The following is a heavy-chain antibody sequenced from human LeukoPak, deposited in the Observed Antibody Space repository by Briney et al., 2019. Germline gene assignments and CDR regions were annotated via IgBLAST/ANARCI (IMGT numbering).Heavy chain of an antibody. D-gene: IGHD3-16*01. V-gene: IGHV3-23*01. CDR1: GFTFSNYG. CDR3: AKALGDWPTTLDY. CDR2: ISSSGDTT. J-gene: IGHJ4*02. Sequence: GGSLRLSCGASGFTFSNYGLSWVRQVPGKGLEWVSAISSSGDTTYYADSVKGRFTVSRDNSKNTLYLQMNSLTAADTAVYFCAKALGDWPTTLDYWGRGTLVTVSS.